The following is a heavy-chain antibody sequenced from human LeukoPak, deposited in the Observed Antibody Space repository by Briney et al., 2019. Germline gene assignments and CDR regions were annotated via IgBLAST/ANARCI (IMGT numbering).Heavy chain of an antibody. CDR3: AKDIAVAGPDAFDI. CDR1: GFPFSSYG. V-gene: IGHV3-30*18. D-gene: IGHD6-19*01. Sequence: GGSLRLSCAASGFPFSSYGMHWVRQAPGKGLEWVAVISYDGSNKYYADSVKGRFTISRDNSKNTLYLQMNSLRAEDTAVYYCAKDIAVAGPDAFDIWGQGTMVTVSS. J-gene: IGHJ3*02. CDR2: ISYDGSNK.